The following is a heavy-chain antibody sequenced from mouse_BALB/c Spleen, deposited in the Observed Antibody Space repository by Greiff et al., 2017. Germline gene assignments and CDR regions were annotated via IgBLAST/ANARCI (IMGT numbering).Heavy chain of an antibody. CDR2: ISNGGGST. Sequence: EVQVVESGGGLVQPGGSLKLSCAASGFTFSSYTMSWVRQTPEKRLEWVAYISNGGGSTYYPDTVKGRFTISRDNAKNTLYLQMSSLKSEDTAMYYCARQDYGSNFYYAMDYWGQGTSVTVSS. CDR1: GFTFSSYT. D-gene: IGHD1-1*01. CDR3: ARQDYGSNFYYAMDY. V-gene: IGHV5-12-2*01. J-gene: IGHJ4*01.